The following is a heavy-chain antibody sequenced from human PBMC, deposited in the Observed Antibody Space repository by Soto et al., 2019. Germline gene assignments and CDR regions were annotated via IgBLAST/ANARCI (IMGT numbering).Heavy chain of an antibody. V-gene: IGHV3-21*01. D-gene: IGHD5-12*01. Sequence: GGSLRLSCAASGFTFSSYSMNWVRQAPGKGLEWVSSISSSSSYIYYADSVKGRFTISRDNAKNSLYLQMNSLRAEDTAVYYCARTLRGYYYYYYGMDVWGQGTTVTVSS. CDR1: GFTFSSYS. CDR3: ARTLRGYYYYYYGMDV. CDR2: ISSSSSYI. J-gene: IGHJ6*02.